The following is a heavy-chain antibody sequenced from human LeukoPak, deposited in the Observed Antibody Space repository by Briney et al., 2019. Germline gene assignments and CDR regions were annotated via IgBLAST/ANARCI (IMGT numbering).Heavy chain of an antibody. J-gene: IGHJ2*01. CDR2: INSSGGST. CDR3: ASSYGRYWYFDL. V-gene: IGHV1-46*01. D-gene: IGHD5-18*01. Sequence: ASVTVSFKASGYTFTSYYMHWVRQAPGQGLEWMGIINSSGGSTSYAQKFQGRVTMTRDTSTSTVYMELSSLRSEDTAVYYCASSYGRYWYFDLWGRGTLVTVSS. CDR1: GYTFTSYY.